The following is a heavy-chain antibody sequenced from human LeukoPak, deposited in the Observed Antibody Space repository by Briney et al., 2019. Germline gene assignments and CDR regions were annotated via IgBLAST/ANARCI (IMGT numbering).Heavy chain of an antibody. CDR1: GYTFSGSF. CDR2: INPDTGDT. J-gene: IGHJ4*02. Sequence: ASVKVSCKASGYTFSGSFMHWVRQAPGQGLGWMGWINPDTGDTIYARKFQGRITLTRDTSISTAFMELSRLTSDDTAVYFCARSALILAAYDFWGQGTLVTVSS. CDR3: ARSALILAAYDF. V-gene: IGHV1-2*02. D-gene: IGHD2/OR15-2a*01.